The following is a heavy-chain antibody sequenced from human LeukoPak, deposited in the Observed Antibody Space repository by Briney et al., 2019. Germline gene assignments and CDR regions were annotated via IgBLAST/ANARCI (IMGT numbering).Heavy chain of an antibody. CDR1: GYTFTGYY. CDR2: INPNSGGT. CDR3: ARSNYYGSGSYRYYFDY. D-gene: IGHD3-10*01. V-gene: IGHV1-2*02. J-gene: IGHJ4*02. Sequence: ASVKVSCKASGYTFTGYYMHWVRQAPGQGLEWMGWINPNSGGTNHAQKFQGRVTMTRDTSISTAYMELSRLRSDDTAVYYCARSNYYGSGSYRYYFDYWGQGTLVTVSS.